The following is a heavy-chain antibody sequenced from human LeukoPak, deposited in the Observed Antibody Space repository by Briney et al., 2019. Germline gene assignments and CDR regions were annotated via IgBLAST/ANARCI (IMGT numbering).Heavy chain of an antibody. Sequence: SETLSLTCTVSGGSISSYYWSWIRQPPGKGLEWIGYIYYSGSTNYNPSLKSRVTIPVDTSKNQFSLKLSSVTAADTAVYYCAAAAAGTEYWGQGTLVTVSS. V-gene: IGHV4-59*08. D-gene: IGHD6-13*01. CDR1: GGSISSYY. J-gene: IGHJ4*02. CDR2: IYYSGST. CDR3: AAAAAGTEY.